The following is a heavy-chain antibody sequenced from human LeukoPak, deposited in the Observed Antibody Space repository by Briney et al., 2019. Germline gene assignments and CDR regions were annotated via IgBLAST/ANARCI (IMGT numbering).Heavy chain of an antibody. Sequence: GGSLRLSCAASGFTFSDYYMSWIRQAPGKGLEWVSYISSSGSTIYYADSVKGRFTISRDNAKNSLYLQRNSLRAEDTAVYYCASPGVSVVVPAYFDYWGQGTLVTVSS. V-gene: IGHV3-11*01. J-gene: IGHJ4*02. D-gene: IGHD2-2*01. CDR3: ASPGVSVVVPAYFDY. CDR1: GFTFSDYY. CDR2: ISSSGSTI.